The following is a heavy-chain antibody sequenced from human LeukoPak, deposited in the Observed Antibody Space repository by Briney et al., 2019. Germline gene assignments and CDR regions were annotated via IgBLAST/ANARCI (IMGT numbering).Heavy chain of an antibody. J-gene: IGHJ4*02. CDR3: ASCGGGYYYSDS. Sequence: SETLSLTCTVSGGSINSSSYYWGWIRQPPGKGLEWIGTIYYSGSTYYNPSLKSRVTISVDTSKNQFSLKLSSVTASDTAAYYCASCGGGYYYSDSWGQGTLVTVSS. CDR1: GGSINSSSYY. V-gene: IGHV4-39*01. D-gene: IGHD3-22*01. CDR2: IYYSGST.